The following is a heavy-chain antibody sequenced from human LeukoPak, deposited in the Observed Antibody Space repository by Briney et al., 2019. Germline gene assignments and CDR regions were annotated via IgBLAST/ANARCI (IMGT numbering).Heavy chain of an antibody. V-gene: IGHV1-24*01. CDR3: ATWAPTSSGYFDY. Sequence: ASVKVSCKVSGYTLTELSMHCVRHAPGKGVEWPGGFDPEDGETIYAQKFQGRVTMTEDTSTDTAYMELSSLRSEDTAVYYCATWAPTSSGYFDYWGQGTLVTVSS. CDR1: GYTLTELS. D-gene: IGHD3-10*01. CDR2: FDPEDGET. J-gene: IGHJ4*02.